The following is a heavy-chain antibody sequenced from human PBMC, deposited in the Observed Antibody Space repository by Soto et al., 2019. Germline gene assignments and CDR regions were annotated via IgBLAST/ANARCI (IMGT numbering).Heavy chain of an antibody. V-gene: IGHV3-23*01. CDR1: AFTFSSYA. J-gene: IGHJ4*02. D-gene: IGHD2-21*02. Sequence: PGGSLRLSCAASAFTFSSYAMSWVRQAPGKGLEWVSAVSGSRDSTYYADSVKGRFTISRDNSKNTLYLQMNSLRAEDTAVYYCAKGRASDCPGCTQDYWGQGTLVTVSS. CDR3: AKGRASDCPGCTQDY. CDR2: VSGSRDST.